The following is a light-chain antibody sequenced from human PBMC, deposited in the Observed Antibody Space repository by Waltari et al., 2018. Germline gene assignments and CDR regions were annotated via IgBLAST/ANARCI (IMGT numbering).Light chain of an antibody. V-gene: IGKV1-33*01. CDR1: QDISNH. Sequence: DMQMTQSPSSLSASVGNRVTSTCQASQDISNHVHWYQQNPGKTPKLLIYDATNLETGVPSRFSGSGSGTDFIFTISSLQPEDIAAYYCQQYKNRITFGQGTRLEIE. CDR3: QQYKNRIT. J-gene: IGKJ5*01. CDR2: DAT.